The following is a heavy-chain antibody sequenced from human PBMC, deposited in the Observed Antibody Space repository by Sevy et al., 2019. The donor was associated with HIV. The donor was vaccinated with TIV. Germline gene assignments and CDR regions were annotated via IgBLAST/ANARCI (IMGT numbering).Heavy chain of an antibody. CDR3: ARGTPTLNGVAAAGTRVRSDQSYYYYYYYMDV. V-gene: IGHV3-48*01. CDR1: GFTFSSYS. J-gene: IGHJ6*03. Sequence: GGSLRLSCAASGFTFSSYSMNWVRQAPGKGLEWVSYISSSSSTIYYADSVKGRFTISRDNAKNSLYLQMNSLRAEDTALYYCARGTPTLNGVAAAGTRVRSDQSYYYYYYYMDVWGKGTTVTVSS. D-gene: IGHD6-13*01. CDR2: ISSSSSTI.